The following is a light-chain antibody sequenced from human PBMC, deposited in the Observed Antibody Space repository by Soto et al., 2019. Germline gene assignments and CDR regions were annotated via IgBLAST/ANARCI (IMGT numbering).Light chain of an antibody. CDR2: EVS. CDR3: SSYTSSNTLV. CDR1: SSDVGDYNY. Sequence: QSALTQPASVSGSPGQSITISCTGTSSDVGDYNYVSWYQQHPGKATKLMIFEVSDRPSGVSNRFSGSKSGNTASLTISGLQAEDEADYYCSSYTSSNTLVFGGGTKLTVL. J-gene: IGLJ2*01. V-gene: IGLV2-14*01.